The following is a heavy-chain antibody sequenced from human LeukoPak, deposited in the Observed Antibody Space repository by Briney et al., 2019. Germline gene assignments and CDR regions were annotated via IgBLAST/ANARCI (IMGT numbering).Heavy chain of an antibody. D-gene: IGHD6-19*01. Sequence: GGSLRLSCVASGFTFSSYAMYWVRQAPGKGLEWVAFIRYVVTNNYYVHSLKGRFTISRDDSKNTLYMEMNSLRTEDTAVYYCAKDPLAYKSGWYYFDYWGQGTMVTVSS. CDR3: AKDPLAYKSGWYYFDY. CDR1: GFTFSSYA. CDR2: IRYVVTNN. V-gene: IGHV3-30*02. J-gene: IGHJ4*02.